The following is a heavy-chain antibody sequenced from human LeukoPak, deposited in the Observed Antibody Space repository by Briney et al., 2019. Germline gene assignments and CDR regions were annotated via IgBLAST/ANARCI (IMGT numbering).Heavy chain of an antibody. CDR2: ISAYNGNT. CDR3: ASGLDYYYYGMDV. D-gene: IGHD3-16*01. V-gene: IGHV1-18*01. Sequence: ASVKVSCKASGYTFTSYGISWVQQAPGQGREWMGWISAYNGNTNYAQKLQGRVTMTTDTSTSTAYMELRSLRSDDTAVYYCASGLDYYYYGMDVWGQGTTVTVSS. J-gene: IGHJ6*02. CDR1: GYTFTSYG.